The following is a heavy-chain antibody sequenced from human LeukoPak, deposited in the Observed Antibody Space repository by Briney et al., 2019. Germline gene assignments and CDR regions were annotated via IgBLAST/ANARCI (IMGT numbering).Heavy chain of an antibody. D-gene: IGHD2-21*02. CDR1: GFTFTSYW. Sequence: GGSLRLSCAASGFTFTSYWMSWVRQAPGKGLEWVANIKQDGSEKYYVDSVKGRFTISRDNAKNSLYLQMNSLGAEDTAVYYCARRPYCGSDYYVFDYWGQGTLVTVSS. J-gene: IGHJ4*02. CDR2: IKQDGSEK. CDR3: ARRPYCGSDYYVFDY. V-gene: IGHV3-7*01.